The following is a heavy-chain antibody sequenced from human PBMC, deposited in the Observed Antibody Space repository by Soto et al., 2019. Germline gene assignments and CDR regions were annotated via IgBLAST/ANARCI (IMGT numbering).Heavy chain of an antibody. D-gene: IGHD3-10*01. V-gene: IGHV3-15*01. Sequence: EVQLVESGGGLVKPGVSLRLSCVASGFTFTNALMTWVRQAPGKGLEWVGRVKSKTAGGTTDYGAPVKGRFTISRDELERTLYLQMSSLKSEDTAVYYCNTGFPGRDYWGQGTLVTVSS. J-gene: IGHJ4*02. CDR2: VKSKTAGGTT. CDR1: GFTFTNAL. CDR3: NTGFPGRDY.